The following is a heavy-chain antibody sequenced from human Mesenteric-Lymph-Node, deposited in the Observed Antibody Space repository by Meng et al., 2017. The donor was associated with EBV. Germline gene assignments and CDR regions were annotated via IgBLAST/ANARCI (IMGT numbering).Heavy chain of an antibody. J-gene: IGHJ5*02. V-gene: IGHV2-5*02. Sequence: QYTVKESGPTLVNPHQTLPLTFTFSGFSLTTSGVGVGWIRQPPGKALEWLALIYWDDDKEFNPSLRNRLTITKDTSKNQVVLTMANMDPVDTATYYCAPWWVGPPGLFDPWGQGTLVTSPQ. D-gene: IGHD2-15*01. CDR2: IYWDDDK. CDR1: GFSLTTSGVG. CDR3: APWWVGPPGLFDP.